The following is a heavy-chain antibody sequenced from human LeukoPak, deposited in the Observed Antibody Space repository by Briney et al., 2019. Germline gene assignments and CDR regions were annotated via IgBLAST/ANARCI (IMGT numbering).Heavy chain of an antibody. CDR3: AAPRGEWELRTNAFDI. D-gene: IGHD1-26*01. J-gene: IGHJ3*02. V-gene: IGHV1-58*02. CDR1: GFTFTRSA. Sequence: SVKVSCRASGFTFTRSAMQGVRQARGQRLEGIGWLVVGSGNTNYTQKFQERVTITRDMSTSTAYMELSSLRSEDTAVYYCAAPRGEWELRTNAFDIWGQGTMVTVSS. CDR2: LVVGSGNT.